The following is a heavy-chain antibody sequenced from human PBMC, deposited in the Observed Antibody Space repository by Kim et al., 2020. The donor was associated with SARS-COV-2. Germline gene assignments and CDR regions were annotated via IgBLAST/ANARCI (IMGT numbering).Heavy chain of an antibody. V-gene: IGHV1-69*04. CDR2: IIPILGIA. Sequence: SVKVSCKASGGTFSSYAISWVRQAPGQGLEWMGRIIPILGIANYAQKFQGRVTITADKSTSTAYMELSSLRSEDTAVYYCARSLLWFGELSDQYYFDYWGQGTLVTVSS. CDR3: ARSLLWFGELSDQYYFDY. CDR1: GGTFSSYA. D-gene: IGHD3-10*01. J-gene: IGHJ4*02.